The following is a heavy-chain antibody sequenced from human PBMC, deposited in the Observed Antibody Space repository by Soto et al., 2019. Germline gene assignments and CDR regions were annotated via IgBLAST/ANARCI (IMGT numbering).Heavy chain of an antibody. CDR1: GFTFSSYW. CDR3: AREKDWHYGD. D-gene: IGHD1-7*01. V-gene: IGHV3-74*01. Sequence: EVQLVESGGGLVQPGGSLRLSCAASGFTFSSYWMHWVRQTPGKGLVWVSRINSDGSSTSYADSVKGRFTISRDNAENTLYLEMNSLRAEDTAVYYCAREKDWHYGDWGQGTLVTVSS. CDR2: INSDGSST. J-gene: IGHJ4*02.